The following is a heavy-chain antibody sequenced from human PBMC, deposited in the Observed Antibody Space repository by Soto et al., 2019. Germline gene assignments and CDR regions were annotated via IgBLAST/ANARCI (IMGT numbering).Heavy chain of an antibody. Sequence: QVQLVESGGGVVQPGGSLRLSCAASASIFKGHGMHWVRQAPGNGLEWVAIIRYDGSDEHYGDSVKGRFTISRDNSKNMLYLQMNSLRAEDTAVYYCARDGVGATTFFGFLDYWGQGTLVTVSS. J-gene: IGHJ4*02. CDR2: IRYDGSDE. V-gene: IGHV3-33*08. CDR1: ASIFKGHG. CDR3: ARDGVGATTFFGFLDY. D-gene: IGHD1-26*01.